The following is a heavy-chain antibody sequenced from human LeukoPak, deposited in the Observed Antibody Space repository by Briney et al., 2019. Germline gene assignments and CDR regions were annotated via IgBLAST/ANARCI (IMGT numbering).Heavy chain of an antibody. CDR3: PSARSECEIPSLLF. J-gene: IGHJ1*01. CDR1: LYTFSRDH. CDR2: INPNSGGT. Sequence: GASVKVSFMGTLYTFSRDHIHYLRQAPGQGLEWMGWINPNSGGTNYAQKFQGRVTMTRDTSISTAYMELSRLRSDDTAVYYCPSARSECEIPSLLFGGQGTLVTVSS. V-gene: IGHV1-2*02. D-gene: IGHD2/OR15-2a*01.